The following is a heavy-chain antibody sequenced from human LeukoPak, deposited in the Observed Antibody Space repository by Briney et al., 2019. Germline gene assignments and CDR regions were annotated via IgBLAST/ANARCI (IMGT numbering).Heavy chain of an antibody. D-gene: IGHD6-13*01. CDR1: GGSISSGVYY. CDR2: IYYSGST. Sequence: SETLSLTCTVSGGSISSGVYYWSWIRQHPGKGLEWIGYIYYSGSTNYNPSLKSRVTISVDTSKNQFSLKLSSVTAADTAVYYCARRSIAAAGSFDYWGQGTLVTVSS. V-gene: IGHV4-61*08. CDR3: ARRSIAAAGSFDY. J-gene: IGHJ4*02.